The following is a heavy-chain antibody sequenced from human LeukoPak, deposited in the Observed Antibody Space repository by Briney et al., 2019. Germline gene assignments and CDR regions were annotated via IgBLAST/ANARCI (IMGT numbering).Heavy chain of an antibody. D-gene: IGHD4-17*01. V-gene: IGHV4-34*01. CDR2: INHSGST. Sequence: SETLSLTCAVYGGSFSGYYWSWIRQPPGKGLEWIGEINHSGSTNYNPLLKSRVTISVDTSKNQFSLKLSSVTAADTAVYYCARGRTTGEAFDIWGQGTMVTVSS. J-gene: IGHJ3*02. CDR1: GGSFSGYY. CDR3: ARGRTTGEAFDI.